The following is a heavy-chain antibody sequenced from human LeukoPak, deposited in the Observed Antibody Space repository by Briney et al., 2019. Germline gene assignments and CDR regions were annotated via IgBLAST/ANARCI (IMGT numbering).Heavy chain of an antibody. J-gene: IGHJ4*02. CDR2: IYYSGST. CDR1: GGSISSYY. D-gene: IGHD3-3*01. V-gene: IGHV4-59*01. Sequence: SETLSLTCTVSGGSISSYYWSWIRQPPGKGLEWIGYIYYSGSTNYNPSLKSRVTISVDTSKNQFSLKLSSVTAADTAVYYCARVGNRRMDDFWSGYPYYFDYWGQGTLVTVSS. CDR3: ARVGNRRMDDFWSGYPYYFDY.